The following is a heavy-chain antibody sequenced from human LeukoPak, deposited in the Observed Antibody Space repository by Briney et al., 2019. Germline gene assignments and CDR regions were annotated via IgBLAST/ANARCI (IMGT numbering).Heavy chain of an antibody. CDR3: ARVVAMIRGVRSDPYYFDY. Sequence: SETLSLTCTVAGGSISSYYWSWIRQPAEKGLEYIGRIHSGGSTNYNPSLMGRVTMSVDTSKNQVILRLTSVTAADTAVYYCARVVAMIRGVRSDPYYFDYWGQGTLVTVSS. CDR1: GGSISSYY. D-gene: IGHD3-10*01. V-gene: IGHV4-4*07. CDR2: IHSGGST. J-gene: IGHJ4*02.